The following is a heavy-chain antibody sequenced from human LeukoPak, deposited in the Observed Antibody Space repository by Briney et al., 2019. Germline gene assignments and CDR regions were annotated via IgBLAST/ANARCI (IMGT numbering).Heavy chain of an antibody. CDR3: ARDRDTAMANDAFDI. V-gene: IGHV1-3*01. J-gene: IGHJ3*02. CDR2: INAGNGNT. D-gene: IGHD5-18*01. Sequence: ASVKVSCKASGYTFTSYAMHWVRQAPGQRLEWMGWINAGNGNTKYSQKFQGRVTITRDTSASTAYMELSSLRSEDTAVYYCARDRDTAMANDAFDIWGQGTMVTVSS. CDR1: GYTFTSYA.